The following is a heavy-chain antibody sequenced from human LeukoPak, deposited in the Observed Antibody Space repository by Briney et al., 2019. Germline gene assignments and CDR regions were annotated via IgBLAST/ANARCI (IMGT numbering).Heavy chain of an antibody. J-gene: IGHJ3*02. D-gene: IGHD4-23*01. CDR1: GGSISSYY. CDR2: IYYSGST. V-gene: IGHV4-59*12. CDR3: ARETTVVTPGRSDVFDI. Sequence: SETLSLTCTVSGGSISSYYWSWIRQPPGRGLEWIGSIYYSGSTYYNPSLKSRVTISVDTSKNQFSLKLSSVTAADTAVYYCARETTVVTPGRSDVFDIWGQGTMVTVSS.